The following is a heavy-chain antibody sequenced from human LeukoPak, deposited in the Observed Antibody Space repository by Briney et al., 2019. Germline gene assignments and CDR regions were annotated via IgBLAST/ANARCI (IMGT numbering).Heavy chain of an antibody. CDR1: GGSINSYY. Sequence: SETLSLTCTVSGGSINSYYWSWIRQPPGKGLEGIGYIYYSGSTNYNPSLKSRVTISVDTSNNKFSLKLTSLTAADTAVYYCVRHLSAGRPAFDIWGQGTMVTVSS. V-gene: IGHV4-59*08. CDR2: IYYSGST. J-gene: IGHJ3*02. D-gene: IGHD2-15*01. CDR3: VRHLSAGRPAFDI.